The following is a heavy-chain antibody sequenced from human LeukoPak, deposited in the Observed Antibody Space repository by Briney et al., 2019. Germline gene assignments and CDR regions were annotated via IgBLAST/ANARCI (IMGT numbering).Heavy chain of an antibody. CDR2: SSVYKGDT. V-gene: IGHV1-18*01. CDR3: AREGGYSGYDGYNWFDP. CDR1: GYTFTSYS. Sequence: ASVKVSCKTSGYTFTSYSITWVRQAPGQGLEWMGWSSVYKGDTNYAQKLQGRVTMTTDTSTSTAYMELRSLRSDDTAVYYCAREGGYSGYDGYNWFDPWGQGTLVTVSS. D-gene: IGHD5-12*01. J-gene: IGHJ5*02.